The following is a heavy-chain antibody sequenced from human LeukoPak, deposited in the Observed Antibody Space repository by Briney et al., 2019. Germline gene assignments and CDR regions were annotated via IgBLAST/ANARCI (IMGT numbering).Heavy chain of an antibody. D-gene: IGHD2-2*01. CDR3: ARALVVPAANRFDP. CDR1: GGSISSYY. J-gene: IGHJ5*02. Sequence: PSETLSLTCTVSGGSISSYYWSWIRQPPGKGLEWIGYIYYSGSTNYNPSLKSRVTISVDTSKNQFSLKLSSVTAADTAVYYCARALVVPAANRFDPWGQGTLVTVSS. CDR2: IYYSGST. V-gene: IGHV4-59*01.